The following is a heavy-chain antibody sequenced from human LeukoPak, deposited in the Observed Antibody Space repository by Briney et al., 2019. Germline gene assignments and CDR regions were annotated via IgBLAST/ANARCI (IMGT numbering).Heavy chain of an antibody. D-gene: IGHD5-18*01. V-gene: IGHV1-46*01. Sequence: GASVKVSCKASGYTFTSYYMHWVRQAPGQGLEWMGIINPSGGSTSYAQKFQGRVTMTRDTSTSTVYMELSSLRSEDTAVYYCARANSKIQLWFSSVSQSFDYWGRGTLATVSS. J-gene: IGHJ4*02. CDR3: ARANSKIQLWFSSVSQSFDY. CDR2: INPSGGST. CDR1: GYTFTSYY.